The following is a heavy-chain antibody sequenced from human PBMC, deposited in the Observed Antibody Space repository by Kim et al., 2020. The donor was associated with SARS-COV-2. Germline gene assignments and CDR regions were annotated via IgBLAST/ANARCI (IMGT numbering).Heavy chain of an antibody. J-gene: IGHJ4*02. CDR1: GFTFRSNA. Sequence: GGSLRLSCAASGFTFRSNAINWVRQAPGKGLEWVSVISPGSGGTYYADSVKGRFTISRDNSKNTLYLQMNSLRAEDTALYYCAKAPGVTVTTPIDYWGQGTLVTVS. D-gene: IGHD4-4*01. CDR3: AKAPGVTVTTPIDY. CDR2: ISPGSGGT. V-gene: IGHV3-23*01.